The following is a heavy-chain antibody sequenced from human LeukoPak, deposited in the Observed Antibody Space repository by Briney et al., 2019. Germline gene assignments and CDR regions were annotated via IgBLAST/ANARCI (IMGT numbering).Heavy chain of an antibody. V-gene: IGHV1-18*01. CDR3: ARDKAVTTELTQYFHH. D-gene: IGHD4-11*01. J-gene: IGHJ1*01. CDR1: GYTFTNYG. Sequence: ASVKVSCKASGYTFTNYGVSWVRQAPGQGLEWMGWISAYNGYTNYAQKFQFSVTMTTDTSTSTAYMELRSLTSDDTAVYYCARDKAVTTELTQYFHHWGQGTLVTVSS. CDR2: ISAYNGYT.